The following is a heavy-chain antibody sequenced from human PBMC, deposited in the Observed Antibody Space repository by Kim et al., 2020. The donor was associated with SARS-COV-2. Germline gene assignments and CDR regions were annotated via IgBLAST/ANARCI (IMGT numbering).Heavy chain of an antibody. CDR3: ARKASEGHFDY. J-gene: IGHJ4*02. D-gene: IGHD2-21*01. V-gene: IGHV3-11*03. Sequence: KGRFTTTRDKAKNPLLLQINSLRVEDTAVYYCARKASEGHFDYWGQGTLVTVSS.